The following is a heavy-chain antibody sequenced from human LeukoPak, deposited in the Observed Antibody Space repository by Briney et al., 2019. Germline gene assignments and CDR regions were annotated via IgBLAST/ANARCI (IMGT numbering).Heavy chain of an antibody. CDR3: AREIYNSHYRVVLVRGVVVN. V-gene: IGHV1-2*02. Sequence: GASVKVSCKTSGYSFIGYYIHWLRQAPGQGLEWMGWINPDSGDTDYAQKFQGRVTMTRDTSISTAYMDLTRLRSDDTAVYYCAREIYNSHYRVVLVRGVVVNWGQGTLVTVSS. CDR2: INPDSGDT. CDR1: GYSFIGYY. J-gene: IGHJ4*02. D-gene: IGHD3-10*01.